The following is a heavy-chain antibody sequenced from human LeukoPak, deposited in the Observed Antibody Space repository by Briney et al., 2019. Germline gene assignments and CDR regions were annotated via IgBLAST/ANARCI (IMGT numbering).Heavy chain of an antibody. J-gene: IGHJ4*02. CDR1: RYTFTGYY. D-gene: IGHD3-10*01. CDR3: ARDMVRYYGSGSTDY. Sequence: GASVKVSCKASRYTFTGYYMHWVRQAPGQGLEWMGWINPNSGGTNYAQKFQGRVIMTRDTSISTAYMELSRLRSDDTAVYYCARDMVRYYGSGSTDYWGQGTLVTVSS. CDR2: INPNSGGT. V-gene: IGHV1-2*02.